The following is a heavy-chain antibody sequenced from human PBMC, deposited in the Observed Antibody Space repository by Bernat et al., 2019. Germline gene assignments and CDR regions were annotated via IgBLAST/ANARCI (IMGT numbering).Heavy chain of an antibody. J-gene: IGHJ4*02. CDR1: GASISSSNYY. CDR3: ARLGLHSSGWPRVPDY. Sequence: QLQLQESGPGLVQPSETLSLTCTVSGASISSSNYYWGWIRQPPGKGLEWIGSIYYSGSTYYNPTLKSRVTISVDTSKNQFFLKLSSVTAADTAVYYCARLGLHSSGWPRVPDYWGQGTLVTVSS. D-gene: IGHD6-19*01. V-gene: IGHV4-39*01. CDR2: IYYSGST.